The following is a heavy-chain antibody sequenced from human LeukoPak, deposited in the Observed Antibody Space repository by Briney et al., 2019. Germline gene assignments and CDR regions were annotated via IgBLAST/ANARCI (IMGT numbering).Heavy chain of an antibody. CDR3: ARGVGAPPGGGAFDI. D-gene: IGHD1-26*01. V-gene: IGHV1-24*01. J-gene: IGHJ3*02. CDR1: GYILTELS. Sequence: GASVKVSCKVSGYILTELSMHWVRQAPGKGLEWMGGFDPEDGETIYAQKFQGRVTMTEDTSTDTAYMELSSLRSDDTAVYYCARGVGAPPGGGAFDIWGQGTMVTVSS. CDR2: FDPEDGET.